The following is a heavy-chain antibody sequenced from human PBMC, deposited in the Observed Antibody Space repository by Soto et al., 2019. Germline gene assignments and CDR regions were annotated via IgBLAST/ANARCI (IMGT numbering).Heavy chain of an antibody. Sequence: QVQMQESGPGLVKTSETLSITCSVSGGSISSDYWSWIRQPPGKGLEWIRYIYYTGSTNYNPSLKRLVTISVYTSKNQFSLNLRSVTAADTAVYYCARALRGVVVVAASEIDVWGQGTTVTVSS. D-gene: IGHD2-15*01. J-gene: IGHJ6*02. CDR1: GGSISSDY. CDR2: IYYTGST. CDR3: ARALRGVVVVAASEIDV. V-gene: IGHV4-59*01.